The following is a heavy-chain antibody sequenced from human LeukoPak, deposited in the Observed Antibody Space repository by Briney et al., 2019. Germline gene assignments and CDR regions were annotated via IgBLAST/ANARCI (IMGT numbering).Heavy chain of an antibody. J-gene: IGHJ5*02. D-gene: IGHD2/OR15-2a*01. CDR1: GGSISSYY. CDR2: IYYSGST. V-gene: IGHV4-59*01. CDR3: TSVTGLNWFDP. Sequence: KPSETLSLTCTVSGGSISSYYWSWIRQPPGKGLEWIGYIYYSGSTNYNPSLKSRVTISVDTSENQFSLKLSSVTAADTAVYYCTSVTGLNWFDPWGQGTLVTVSS.